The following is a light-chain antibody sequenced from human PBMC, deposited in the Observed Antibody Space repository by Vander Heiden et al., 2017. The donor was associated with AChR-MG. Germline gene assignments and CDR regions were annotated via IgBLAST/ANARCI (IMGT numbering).Light chain of an antibody. Sequence: QSALTQPASVSGSPGQSITISCTGTSSDVGGYNYVSWYQQHPGKAPKLMSYDVSKRPSGVSNRFSGSKSGNTASLTISGLQAEDEADYYCSSYTSSSTPVVFGGGTKLTGL. CDR2: DVS. CDR3: SSYTSSSTPVV. V-gene: IGLV2-14*01. J-gene: IGLJ2*01. CDR1: SSDVGGYNY.